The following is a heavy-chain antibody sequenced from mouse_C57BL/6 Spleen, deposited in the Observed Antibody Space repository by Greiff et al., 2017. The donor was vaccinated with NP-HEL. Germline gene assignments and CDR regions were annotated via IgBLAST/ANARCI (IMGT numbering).Heavy chain of an antibody. D-gene: IGHD1-1*01. CDR3: AYYGSSPWYFDV. J-gene: IGHJ1*03. CDR2: IYPGSGST. Sequence: VQLQQSGAELVKPGASVKMSCKASGYTFTSYWITWVKQRPGQGLEWIGDIYPGSGSTNYNEKFKSKATLTVDTSSSTAYMQLSSLTSEDSAVYYCAYYGSSPWYFDVWGTGTTVTVSS. V-gene: IGHV1-55*01. CDR1: GYTFTSYW.